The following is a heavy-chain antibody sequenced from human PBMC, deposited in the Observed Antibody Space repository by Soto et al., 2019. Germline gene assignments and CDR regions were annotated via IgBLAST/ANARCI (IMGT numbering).Heavy chain of an antibody. D-gene: IGHD2-15*01. Sequence: VQLVESGGGLVQPGGSLKLSCAASGFTFSGSAMHWVRQASGKGLEWVGRIRSKANSYATAYAASVKGRFTISRDDSKNTAYLQMNSLKTEDTAVYYCTSRPLYCSGGSCYSRDIDYWGQGTLVTVSS. CDR3: TSRPLYCSGGSCYSRDIDY. J-gene: IGHJ4*02. V-gene: IGHV3-73*01. CDR1: GFTFSGSA. CDR2: IRSKANSYAT.